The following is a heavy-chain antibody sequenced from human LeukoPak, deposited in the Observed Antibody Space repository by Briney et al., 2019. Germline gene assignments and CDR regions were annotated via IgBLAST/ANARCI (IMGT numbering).Heavy chain of an antibody. CDR2: IYHSGST. D-gene: IGHD3-10*01. Sequence: SETLSLTCTVSGGSISSGGYYRSWIRQPPGKGLEWIGYIYHSGSTYYNPSLKSRVTISVDRSKDQFSLKLSSVTAADTAVYYCASYSMVRGVIIKWGQGTLVTVSS. J-gene: IGHJ4*02. CDR3: ASYSMVRGVIIK. V-gene: IGHV4-30-2*01. CDR1: GGSISSGGYY.